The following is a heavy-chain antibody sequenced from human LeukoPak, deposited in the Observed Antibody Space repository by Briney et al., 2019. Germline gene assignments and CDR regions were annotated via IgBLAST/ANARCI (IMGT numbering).Heavy chain of an antibody. D-gene: IGHD3-22*01. V-gene: IGHV3-48*01. Sequence: GGSLRLSCAASGFTFSSYSMNWVRQAPGEGLEWVSYISSSSSTIHYADSVKGRFTISRDNAKNSLYLQMNSLGAEDTAVYYCARDHHRRLYDSQARDIFDIWGQGTMVTVS. CDR2: ISSSSSTI. CDR3: ARDHHRRLYDSQARDIFDI. CDR1: GFTFSSYS. J-gene: IGHJ3*02.